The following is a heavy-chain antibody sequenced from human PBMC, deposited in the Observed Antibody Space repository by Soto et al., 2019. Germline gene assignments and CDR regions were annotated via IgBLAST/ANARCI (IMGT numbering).Heavy chain of an antibody. CDR1: GYSFTSYW. Sequence: GESLKISCKGSGYSFTSYWIGWVRQMPGKGLEWMGIIYPGDSDTRYSPSFQGQVTISADKSISTAYLQWSSLKASDTAMYYCARGVGGYCISTSCDAFDIWGQGTMVT. CDR3: ARGVGGYCISTSCDAFDI. V-gene: IGHV5-51*01. CDR2: IYPGDSDT. J-gene: IGHJ3*02. D-gene: IGHD2-2*01.